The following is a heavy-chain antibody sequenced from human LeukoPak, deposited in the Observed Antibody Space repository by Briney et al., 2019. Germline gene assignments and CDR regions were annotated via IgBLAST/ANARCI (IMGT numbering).Heavy chain of an antibody. CDR1: GFTFSSYA. V-gene: IGHV3-30*04. CDR3: AKGKDNEQLVPSDYYYYYGMDV. CDR2: ISYGGSNK. Sequence: PGGSLRLSCAASGFTFSSYAMHWVRQAPGKGLEWVAVISYGGSNKYYADSVKGRFTISRDNSKNTLYLQMNSLRAEDTAVYYCAKGKDNEQLVPSDYYYYYGMDVWGQGTTVTVSS. D-gene: IGHD6-6*01. J-gene: IGHJ6*02.